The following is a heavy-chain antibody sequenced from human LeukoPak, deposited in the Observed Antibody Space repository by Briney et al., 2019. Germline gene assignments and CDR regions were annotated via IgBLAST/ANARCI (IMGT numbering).Heavy chain of an antibody. Sequence: GGSLRLSCAASGFTFSSYGMHWVRQAPGKGLEWVAVIWYDGSNKYYADSVKGRFTISRDNSKNTLYLQMNSLRAEDTAVYYCARDSSGWLYYYYGMDVWGQGTTVTVSS. CDR1: GFTFSSYG. CDR3: ARDSSGWLYYYYGMDV. V-gene: IGHV3-33*01. D-gene: IGHD6-19*01. J-gene: IGHJ6*02. CDR2: IWYDGSNK.